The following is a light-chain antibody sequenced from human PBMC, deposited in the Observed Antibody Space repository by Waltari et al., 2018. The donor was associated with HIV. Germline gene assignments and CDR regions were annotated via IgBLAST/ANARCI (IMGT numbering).Light chain of an antibody. Sequence: SYVLTQPPSVSVAPGKTARITCEGDNIGGKSVHWYQQKAGHAPVLVIYYDNDRPSGIPERFSGFNSGNTATLTISGVEAGDEADYYCQVCDSSSNHVVFGGWTKLTAL. CDR3: QVCDSSSNHVV. J-gene: IGLJ3*02. CDR2: YDN. V-gene: IGLV3-21*04. CDR1: NIGGKS.